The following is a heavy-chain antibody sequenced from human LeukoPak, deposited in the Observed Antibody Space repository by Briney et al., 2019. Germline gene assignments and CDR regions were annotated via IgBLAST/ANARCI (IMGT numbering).Heavy chain of an antibody. D-gene: IGHD2-2*01. Sequence: PAGGSLRLSCAASGFTFSSYEMSWVRQAPGKGLEWVSYISSSGSTVYYGDSVKGRFTISRDNAKNSLYLQMDSLRAEDTAVYYCARQLYGPDYWGQGTLVTVSS. CDR1: GFTFSSYE. J-gene: IGHJ4*02. CDR2: ISSSGSTV. CDR3: ARQLYGPDY. V-gene: IGHV3-48*03.